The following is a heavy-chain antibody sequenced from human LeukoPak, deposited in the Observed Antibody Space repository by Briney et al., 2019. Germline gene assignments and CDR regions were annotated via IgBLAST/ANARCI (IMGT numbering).Heavy chain of an antibody. CDR1: GGSFSGYY. CDR2: IYHSGST. Sequence: SETLSLTCAVYGGSFSGYYWSWIRQPPGKGLEWIGEIYHSGSTNYNPSLKSRVTISVDKSKNQFSLKLSSVTAADTAVYYCARLTGMSLKFDYWGQGTLVTVSS. J-gene: IGHJ4*02. CDR3: ARLTGMSLKFDY. D-gene: IGHD3-9*01. V-gene: IGHV4-34*01.